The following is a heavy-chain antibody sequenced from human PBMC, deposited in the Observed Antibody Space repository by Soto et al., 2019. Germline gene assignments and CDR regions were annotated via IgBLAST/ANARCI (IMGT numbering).Heavy chain of an antibody. Sequence: PGGSLRLSCAASGFTFSDYYMSWIRQAPGKGLEWVSYISSSGSTIYYADSVKGRFTISRDNAKNSLYLQMNSLRAEDTAVYYCARRCIAARAHLVNYYYYYYMDVWGKGTTVTVSS. CDR2: ISSSGSTI. J-gene: IGHJ6*03. D-gene: IGHD6-6*01. V-gene: IGHV3-11*01. CDR1: GFTFSDYY. CDR3: ARRCIAARAHLVNYYYYYYMDV.